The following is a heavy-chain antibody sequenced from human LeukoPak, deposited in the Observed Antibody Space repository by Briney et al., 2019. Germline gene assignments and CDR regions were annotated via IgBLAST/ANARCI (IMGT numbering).Heavy chain of an antibody. V-gene: IGHV4-59*01. CDR1: GGSISSYY. Sequence: SETLSLTCTVSGGSISSYYWSWIRQPPGQGLEWIGYIYYSGSTNYNPSLKSRLTISVDTFKNQFSLKLSSVTAADTAVYYCAGASYDSSGVHWGQGTLVTVSS. D-gene: IGHD3-22*01. CDR3: AGASYDSSGVH. CDR2: IYYSGST. J-gene: IGHJ4*02.